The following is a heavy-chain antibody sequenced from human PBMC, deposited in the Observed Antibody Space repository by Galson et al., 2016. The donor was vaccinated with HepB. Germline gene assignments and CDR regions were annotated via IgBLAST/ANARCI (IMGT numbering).Heavy chain of an antibody. J-gene: IGHJ3*02. V-gene: IGHV3-9*01. D-gene: IGHD4-17*01. Sequence: SLRLSCAASGFIFDDHAMHWVRQTPRKGLEWVAGISWNSGGNAYGASVKGRFTISRDNAKNSLYLEMNSLRPEDTALYYCAKDKADGDYERVAFDIWGQGTMVTVSS. CDR2: ISWNSGGN. CDR1: GFIFDDHA. CDR3: AKDKADGDYERVAFDI.